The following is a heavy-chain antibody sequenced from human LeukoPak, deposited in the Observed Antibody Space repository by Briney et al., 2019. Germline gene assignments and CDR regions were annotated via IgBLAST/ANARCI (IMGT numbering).Heavy chain of an antibody. Sequence: GSLRLSCAASGFTFSSYWMSWVRQAPGKGLEWVANIKQDGSEKYYVDSVKGRFTISRDNAKNSLYLQTNSLRAEDTAVYYCARDPSQYGDYSYYYGMDVWGQGTTVTVSS. CDR3: ARDPSQYGDYSYYYGMDV. V-gene: IGHV3-7*01. CDR1: GFTFSSYW. J-gene: IGHJ6*02. CDR2: IKQDGSEK. D-gene: IGHD4-17*01.